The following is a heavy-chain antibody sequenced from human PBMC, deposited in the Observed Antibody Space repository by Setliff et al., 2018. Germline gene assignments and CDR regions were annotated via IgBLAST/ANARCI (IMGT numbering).Heavy chain of an antibody. J-gene: IGHJ4*02. V-gene: IGHV4-39*01. Sequence: PSETLSLTCTVSGGSISSGVYYRAWIRQPPGKGLEWIGRIYYRGDTYYNASLKSRLTLSVDTSKNQVSLNLRSVTAADTAVYYCARTGTYRYFDYWGQGTQVTVSS. CDR1: GGSISSGVYY. D-gene: IGHD1-1*01. CDR3: ARTGTYRYFDY. CDR2: IYYRGDT.